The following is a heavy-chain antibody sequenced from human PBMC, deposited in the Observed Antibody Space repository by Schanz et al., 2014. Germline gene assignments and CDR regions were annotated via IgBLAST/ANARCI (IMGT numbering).Heavy chain of an antibody. D-gene: IGHD4-17*01. CDR2: INPSGGST. Sequence: QVLQVQSGSELKKPGTSVKVSCKASGYTFVSYSMHWVRQAPGQGFEWMGIINPSGGSTNNAQKFQGRLTMTRDTSTSTVYMELSSLRSEDTAVYYCATLDYADSVSWGQGTLVTVSS. V-gene: IGHV1-46*01. CDR3: ATLDYADSVS. CDR1: GYTFVSYS. J-gene: IGHJ5*02.